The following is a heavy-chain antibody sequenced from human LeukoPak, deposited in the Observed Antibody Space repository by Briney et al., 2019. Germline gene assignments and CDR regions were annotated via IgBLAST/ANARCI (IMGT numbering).Heavy chain of an antibody. CDR1: GFTFSSYS. D-gene: IGHD6-6*01. J-gene: IGHJ6*02. V-gene: IGHV3-21*01. CDR3: ARDGAPYSSSSGGMDV. CDR2: ISSSISYI. Sequence: KPGGSMRLSCAASGFTFSSYSMNWVRQAPGKGLEWVSSISSSISYIYYADSVKGRFTISRDNAKNSLYLQMNSLRAEDTAVYYCARDGAPYSSSSGGMDVWGQGITVSVSS.